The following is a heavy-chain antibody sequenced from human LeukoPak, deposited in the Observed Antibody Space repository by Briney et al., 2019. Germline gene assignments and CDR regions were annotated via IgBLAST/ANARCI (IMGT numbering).Heavy chain of an antibody. Sequence: LPGGSLRLSCAASGFTFSSYAMSWVRQAPGKGLVWVSRINSDGSSTSYADSVKGRFTISRDNAKNTLYLQMNSLRAEDTAVYYCARERASSGYYYPFPLWEGPLDYWGQGTLVTVSS. J-gene: IGHJ4*02. D-gene: IGHD3-22*01. CDR2: INSDGSST. CDR3: ARERASSGYYYPFPLWEGPLDY. V-gene: IGHV3-74*01. CDR1: GFTFSSYA.